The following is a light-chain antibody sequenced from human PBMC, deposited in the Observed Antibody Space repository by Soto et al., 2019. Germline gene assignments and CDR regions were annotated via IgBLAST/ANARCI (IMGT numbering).Light chain of an antibody. Sequence: IQMTQSPPFVSASVGDRVTISCRASQDAGTWLSWFHQKPGGAPNLLIFHTSRLQRGVPSRFAGRGSGTEFTLTISSMQPEDFGTYYCQHADGLRALTFGGGTTVEI. CDR2: HTS. J-gene: IGKJ4*01. V-gene: IGKV1-12*01. CDR3: QHADGLRALT. CDR1: QDAGTW.